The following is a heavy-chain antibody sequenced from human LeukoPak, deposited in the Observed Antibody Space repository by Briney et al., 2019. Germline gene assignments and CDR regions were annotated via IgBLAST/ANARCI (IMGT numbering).Heavy chain of an antibody. J-gene: IGHJ4*02. Sequence: PSETLSLTCSVSGGSVSSGSYYWSWIRQPPGKGLEWIGYIYYSGSTNYNPSLKSRVTISVDTSKNQFSLKLSSVTAADTAVYYCAARKGSYYSILVFDYWGQGTLVTVSS. CDR1: GGSVSSGSYY. D-gene: IGHD2-2*02. V-gene: IGHV4-61*01. CDR3: AARKGSYYSILVFDY. CDR2: IYYSGST.